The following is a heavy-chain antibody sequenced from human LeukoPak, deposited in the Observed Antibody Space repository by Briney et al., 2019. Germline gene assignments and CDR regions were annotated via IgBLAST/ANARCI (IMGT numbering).Heavy chain of an antibody. D-gene: IGHD6-13*01. CDR1: GGTFSSYA. V-gene: IGHV1-69*04. J-gene: IGHJ4*02. Sequence: GASVKVSCKASGGTFSSYAISWVRQAPGQGLEWMGRIIPILGIANYAQRFQGRVTITADESTSTAYMELSSLRSEDTAVYYCASSYSSSPLDYWGQGTLVTVSS. CDR3: ASSYSSSPLDY. CDR2: IIPILGIA.